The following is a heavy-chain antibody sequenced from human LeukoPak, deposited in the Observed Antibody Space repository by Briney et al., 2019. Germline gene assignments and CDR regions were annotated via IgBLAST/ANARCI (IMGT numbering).Heavy chain of an antibody. Sequence: GGSLRLSCAASGFTFDDYAMHWVRQAPGKGLEWVSGISWNSGSIGYADSVKGRFTISRDNAKNSLYLQMNSLRAEDMALYYCAKGTVVVAARSYFDYWGQGTLVTVSS. J-gene: IGHJ4*02. D-gene: IGHD2-15*01. CDR3: AKGTVVVAARSYFDY. CDR2: ISWNSGSI. CDR1: GFTFDDYA. V-gene: IGHV3-9*03.